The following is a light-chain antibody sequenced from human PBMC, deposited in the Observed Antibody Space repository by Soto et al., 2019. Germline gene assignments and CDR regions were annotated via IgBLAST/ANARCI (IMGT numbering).Light chain of an antibody. CDR1: SSDVGNYNL. J-gene: IGLJ3*02. V-gene: IGLV2-23*01. CDR3: CSYAGSSTWV. Sequence: QSALPQPASVSGSPGQSITISRTGTSSDVGNYNLVSWYLHHPGKAPKLMIYEGSKRPSGVSNRFSGSKSGNTASLTSSGLQAEDEADYYCCSYAGSSTWVFGGGTQLTVL. CDR2: EGS.